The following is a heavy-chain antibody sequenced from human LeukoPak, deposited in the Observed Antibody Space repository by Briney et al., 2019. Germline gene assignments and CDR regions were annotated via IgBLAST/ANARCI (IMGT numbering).Heavy chain of an antibody. CDR2: ISTSGSTI. J-gene: IGHJ4*02. D-gene: IGHD6-19*01. CDR1: GFTFSSYA. V-gene: IGHV3-48*03. CDR3: ARRDYSSGWYPLDY. Sequence: PGGSLRLSCAASGFTFSSYAMTWVRQAPGKGLEWVSYISTSGSTIYYADSVKGRFTISRDNAKNSLFLQMNSLRAEDTAVYYCARRDYSSGWYPLDYWGQGTLVAVSS.